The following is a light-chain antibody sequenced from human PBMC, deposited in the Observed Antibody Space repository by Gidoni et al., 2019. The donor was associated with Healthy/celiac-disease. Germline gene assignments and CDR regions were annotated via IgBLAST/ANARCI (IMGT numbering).Light chain of an antibody. CDR1: QRDSSY. Sequence: IVLKQSAATLSLSPGERATRSCRAIQRDSSYLAWYQQKPGQAPRLLIYDASNRATGIPARFSGSGSGTDSTLTISSLEAEDFAVYYCQQRSNWPPRYTFGQGTKLEIK. CDR3: QQRSNWPPRYT. J-gene: IGKJ2*01. CDR2: DAS. V-gene: IGKV3-11*01.